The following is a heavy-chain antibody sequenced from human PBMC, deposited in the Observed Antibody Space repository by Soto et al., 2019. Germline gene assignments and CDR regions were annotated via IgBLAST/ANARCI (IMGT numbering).Heavy chain of an antibody. CDR2: IWYDGSNK. CDR1: GFTFSSYG. V-gene: IGHV3-33*01. CDR3: AREVEQWLVSAFDI. D-gene: IGHD6-19*01. J-gene: IGHJ3*02. Sequence: QVQLVESGGGVVQPGRSLRLSCAASGFTFSSYGMHWVRQAPGKGLEWVAVIWYDGSNKYYADSVKGRFTISRDNSKNTLYLQMNSLRAEDTAVYYCAREVEQWLVSAFDIWGQGTMVTVSS.